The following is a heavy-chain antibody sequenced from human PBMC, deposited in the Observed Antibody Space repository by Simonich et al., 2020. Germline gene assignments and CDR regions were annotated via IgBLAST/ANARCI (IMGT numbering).Heavy chain of an antibody. CDR1: GYTFTGYY. CDR3: ARLGYSYGNWFDP. J-gene: IGHJ5*02. CDR2: SNPTSGGT. D-gene: IGHD5-18*01. V-gene: IGHV1-2*02. Sequence: QVQLVQSGAEVKKPGASVKVSCKASGYTFTGYYMHWVRPAPGQGLGWMGWSNPTSGGTNYAQKFQGRVTMTRDTSISTAYMELSRLRSDDTAVYYCARLGYSYGNWFDPWGQGTLVTVSS.